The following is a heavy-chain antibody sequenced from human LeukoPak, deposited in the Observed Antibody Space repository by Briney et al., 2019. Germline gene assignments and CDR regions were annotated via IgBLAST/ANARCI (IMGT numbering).Heavy chain of an antibody. J-gene: IGHJ4*02. Sequence: GGSLRLSCAASGFTVSSNYMSWVRQAPGKGLEWVSVIYSGGSTYYADSVKGRFTLSRHNSKNTLYLQMNSLRAEGTAVYYCARVLFSDYDSSGYYGYWGQGTLVTVSS. CDR3: ARVLFSDYDSSGYYGY. CDR1: GFTVSSNY. D-gene: IGHD3-22*01. CDR2: IYSGGST. V-gene: IGHV3-53*04.